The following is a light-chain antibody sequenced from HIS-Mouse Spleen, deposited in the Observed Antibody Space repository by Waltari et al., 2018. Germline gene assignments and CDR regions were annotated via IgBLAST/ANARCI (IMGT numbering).Light chain of an antibody. Sequence: QSALSQPASVSGSPGQSITISCTGTSSDVGSYNLVSWYQQHPGKAPKRMIYEGSKRPSGVSNRFSGSKSGNTASLTISGLQAEDVADYYCCSYAGSSTFERVFGGGTKLTVL. V-gene: IGLV2-23*03. CDR1: SSDVGSYNL. CDR3: CSYAGSSTFERV. J-gene: IGLJ3*02. CDR2: EGS.